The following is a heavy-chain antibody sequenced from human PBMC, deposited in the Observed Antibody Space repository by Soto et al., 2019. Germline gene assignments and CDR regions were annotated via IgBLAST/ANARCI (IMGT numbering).Heavy chain of an antibody. CDR3: ARLGSNSSGYYYFDY. CDR1: GNDFPYNW. J-gene: IGHJ4*01. CDR2: IYPGDSDT. V-gene: IGHV5-51*01. Sequence: GESLKISCKIPGNDFPYNWIGWVRPMPGKGLEWMGIIYPGDSDTKYSRSSRGQVTISADKSITTAFLQWTSLKASDTAMYYCARLGSNSSGYYYFDYWRQGTLVTVSS. D-gene: IGHD5-12*01.